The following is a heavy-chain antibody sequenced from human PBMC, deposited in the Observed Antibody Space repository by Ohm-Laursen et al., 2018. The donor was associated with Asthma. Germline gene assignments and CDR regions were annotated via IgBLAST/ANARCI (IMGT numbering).Heavy chain of an antibody. J-gene: IGHJ6*02. CDR3: ARGVGLALNPYYYYGMDV. CDR1: GGSFSGYY. CDR2: INHSGST. Sequence: SETLSLTCAVYGGSFSGYYWSWIRQPPGKGLEWIGEINHSGSTNYNPSLKSRVTISVDTSKNQFSLKLSSVTAADTAVYYCARGVGLALNPYYYYGMDVWGQGTTVTVSS. V-gene: IGHV4-34*01. D-gene: IGHD6-19*01.